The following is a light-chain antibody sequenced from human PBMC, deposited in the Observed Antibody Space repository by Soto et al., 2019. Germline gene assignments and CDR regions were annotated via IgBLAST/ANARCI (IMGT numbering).Light chain of an antibody. Sequence: QSVLTQPPSVSGAPGQGVTISCTGSSSNLGAGFGVHWYQQLPGTAPKLLMYGNNNRPSGVPDRFSGSRSGTSASLAITGLQTEDEGDYYCLSYDSSLRGWVFGGGTKLTVL. CDR3: LSYDSSLRGWV. J-gene: IGLJ3*02. V-gene: IGLV1-40*01. CDR2: GNN. CDR1: SSNLGAGFG.